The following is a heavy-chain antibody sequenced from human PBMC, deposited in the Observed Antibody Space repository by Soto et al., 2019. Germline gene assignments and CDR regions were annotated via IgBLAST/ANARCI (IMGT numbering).Heavy chain of an antibody. V-gene: IGHV3-23*01. CDR2: ISGSGGST. Sequence: PGGSLRLSCAASGFTFSSYAMSWVRQAPWKGLEWVSAISGSGGSTYYADSVKGRFTISRDNSKNTLYLQMNSLRAEDTAVYYCSKRDHLAPDYMDVWGKGTTVTVSS. J-gene: IGHJ6*03. CDR3: SKRDHLAPDYMDV. CDR1: GFTFSSYA.